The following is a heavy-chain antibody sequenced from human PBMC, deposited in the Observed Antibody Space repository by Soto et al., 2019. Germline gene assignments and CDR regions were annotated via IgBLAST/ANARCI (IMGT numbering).Heavy chain of an antibody. V-gene: IGHV1-18*01. CDR2: NSDYNGNT. J-gene: IGHJ5*02. CDR1: GYTFTSYG. D-gene: IGHD3-22*01. Sequence: QVQLVQSGAEVKKPGASVKVSCKASGYTFTSYGISWVRQAPGQGLEWMGWNSDYNGNTNYAQKLQGRVTMTTDTTTNTAYLELRSLRSDDTAVYYCARASSGPQWFDPWGQGTLVTVSS. CDR3: ARASSGPQWFDP.